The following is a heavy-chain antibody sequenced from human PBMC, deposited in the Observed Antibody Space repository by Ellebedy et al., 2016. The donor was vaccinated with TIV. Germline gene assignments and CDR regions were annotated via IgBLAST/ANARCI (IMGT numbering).Heavy chain of an antibody. CDR3: ARDFGVVPGDDLDYFDP. Sequence: GESLKISCAASGFTFRDSWIHWVRQGPGKGLTWVSRINKEGSSTGYAESVKGRFTISRDNATNTVYLQINSLRAEDTGVYYCARDFGVVPGDDLDYFDPWGQGTLVTVSS. CDR1: GFTFRDSW. D-gene: IGHD2-2*01. V-gene: IGHV3-74*01. J-gene: IGHJ5*02. CDR2: INKEGSST.